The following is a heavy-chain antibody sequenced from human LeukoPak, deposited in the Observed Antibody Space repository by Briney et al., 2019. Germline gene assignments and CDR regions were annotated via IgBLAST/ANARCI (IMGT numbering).Heavy chain of an antibody. V-gene: IGHV5-51*01. CDR2: IYPTDSDI. CDR3: ARQEYCSGGSCYTWFDP. Sequence: GESLKISCKGSGYSINNYWIGWVRQMPGKGLDWMGIIYPTDSDIRYSPSFQGQVTISADKSISTAYLQWSSLKASDTAMYYCARQEYCSGGSCYTWFDPWGQGTLVIVSS. D-gene: IGHD2-15*01. CDR1: GYSINNYW. J-gene: IGHJ5*02.